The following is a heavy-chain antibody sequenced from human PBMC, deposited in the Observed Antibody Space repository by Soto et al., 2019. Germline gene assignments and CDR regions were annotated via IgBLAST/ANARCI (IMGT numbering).Heavy chain of an antibody. CDR2: ISSTTNYI. CDR1: GFTFTRYS. CDR3: ARESEDLTSNFDY. J-gene: IGHJ4*02. Sequence: GGSLRLSCAASGFTFTRYSMNWVRQAPGKGPEWVASISSTTNYIYYADSMKGRFTVSRDNAKNSVYLEMNSLSAEDTAVYYCARESEDLTSNFDYWGQGTLVTVSS. V-gene: IGHV3-21*01.